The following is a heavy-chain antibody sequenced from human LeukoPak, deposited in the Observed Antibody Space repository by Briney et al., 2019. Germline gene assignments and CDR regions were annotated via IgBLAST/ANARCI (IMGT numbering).Heavy chain of an antibody. V-gene: IGHV3-23*01. J-gene: IGHJ5*02. D-gene: IGHD6-19*01. CDR2: ISVSGGNT. Sequence: GGSLRLSCAASGFTFSNYAMSWVRQAPGKGLEWVSSISVSGGNTYYADSVKGRFTISRDNSKNTLYLQLNSLTAEDTAVYYCATKQWLVRGWFDPWGQGTLVTVSS. CDR3: ATKQWLVRGWFDP. CDR1: GFTFSNYA.